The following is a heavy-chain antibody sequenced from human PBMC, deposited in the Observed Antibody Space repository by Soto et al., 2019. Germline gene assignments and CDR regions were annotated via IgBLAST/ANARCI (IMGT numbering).Heavy chain of an antibody. Sequence: QVQLVESGGGVVQPGRSLRLSCAASGFTFSSYGMHWVRQAPGKGLEWVAVIWYDGSNKYYADSVKGRFTISRDNSKNALYLQMISLSAEDTAVYYGAKDCSSTGCFDYGGQGTLVAVSS. CDR2: IWYDGSNK. J-gene: IGHJ4*02. D-gene: IGHD2-2*01. CDR1: GFTFSSYG. V-gene: IGHV3-33*06. CDR3: AKDCSSTGCFDY.